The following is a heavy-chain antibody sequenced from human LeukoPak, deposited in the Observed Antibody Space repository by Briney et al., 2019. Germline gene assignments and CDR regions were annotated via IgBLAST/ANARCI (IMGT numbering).Heavy chain of an antibody. CDR2: ISSSSSYI. CDR1: GFTFSSYS. V-gene: IGHV3-21*01. D-gene: IGHD1-26*01. CDR3: ARVGSAYTLGYYYGMDV. J-gene: IGHJ6*02. Sequence: GGSQRLSCAASGFTFSSYSMNWVRQAPGKGLEWVSSISSSSSYIYYADSVKGRFTISRGNAKNSLYLQMNSLRAKDTAVYYCARVGSAYTLGYYYGMDVWGQGTTVTVSS.